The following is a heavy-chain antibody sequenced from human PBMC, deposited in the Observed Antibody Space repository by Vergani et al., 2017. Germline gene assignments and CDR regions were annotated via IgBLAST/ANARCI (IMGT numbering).Heavy chain of an antibody. Sequence: QVQLQESGPGLVKPSETLSLTCTVSGGSISSYYWSWIRQPPGKGLEWIWYIYYSGSTNYNPSLKSRVTISVDTSKNQFSLKLSSVTAADTAVYYCARGNYYYDSSGYSNWGQGTLVTVSS. J-gene: IGHJ4*02. D-gene: IGHD3-22*01. CDR3: ARGNYYYDSSGYSN. CDR2: IYYSGST. CDR1: GGSISSYY. V-gene: IGHV4-59*01.